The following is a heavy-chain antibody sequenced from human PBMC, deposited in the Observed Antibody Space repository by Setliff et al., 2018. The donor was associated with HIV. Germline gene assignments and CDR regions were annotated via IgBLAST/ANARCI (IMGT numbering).Heavy chain of an antibody. CDR3: VRGGVRGTEYVYLDF. CDR1: GGSFSTYA. CDR2: IIPLFETP. Sequence: ASVKVSCKSSGGSFSTYAINWVRQALGQGLEWMGNIIPLFETPDAAPRFRGRVTITADKSTSTAYMELSSLTYDDTAVYYCVRGGVRGTEYVYLDFWGQGTLVTVSS. D-gene: IGHD3-10*01. V-gene: IGHV1-69*06. J-gene: IGHJ4*02.